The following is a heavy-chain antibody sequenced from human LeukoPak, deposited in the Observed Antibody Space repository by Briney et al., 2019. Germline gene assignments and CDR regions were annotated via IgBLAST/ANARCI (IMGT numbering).Heavy chain of an antibody. V-gene: IGHV3-73*01. D-gene: IGHD2-2*01. CDR2: IRSKANSYAT. J-gene: IGHJ4*02. CDR1: GFTFSGSA. CDR3: TRTLDYIVVVPAAPY. Sequence: GGSLRLSCAASGFTFSGSAMHWVRQASGKGLEWVGRIRSKANSYATAYAASVKGRFTISRDDSKNTAYLQMNSLKTEDTAVYYCTRTLDYIVVVPAAPYWGQGTLVTVSS.